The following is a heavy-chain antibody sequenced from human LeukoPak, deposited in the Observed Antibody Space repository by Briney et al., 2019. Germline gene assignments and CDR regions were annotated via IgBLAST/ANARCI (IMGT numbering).Heavy chain of an antibody. J-gene: IGHJ4*02. CDR1: GGSISSSSYY. D-gene: IGHD2-15*01. CDR2: IYYSGST. Sequence: SETLSLTCTVSGGSISSSSYYWGWIRQPPGKGLEWIGSIYYSGSTYYNPSLKSRVTISVDTSKNQFSLKLSSVTAADTAVYYCATNTAGYCSGGSCYSAGYWGQGTLVTVSS. V-gene: IGHV4-39*07. CDR3: ATNTAGYCSGGSCYSAGY.